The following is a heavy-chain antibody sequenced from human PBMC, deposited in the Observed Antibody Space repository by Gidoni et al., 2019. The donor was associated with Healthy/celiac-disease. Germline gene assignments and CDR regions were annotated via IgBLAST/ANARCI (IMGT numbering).Heavy chain of an antibody. J-gene: IGHJ5*02. D-gene: IGHD2-15*01. CDR2: IYYSGST. CDR3: ARDVGAATPSWFDP. CDR1: GGSISSGGYY. Sequence: QVQLQESGPGLVKPSQTLSLTCTVSGGSISSGGYYWSWIRQHPGKGLEWSGYIYYSGSTYYNPSLKSRVTISVDTSKNQFSLKLSSVTAADTAVYYCARDVGAATPSWFDPWGQGTLVTVAS. V-gene: IGHV4-31*03.